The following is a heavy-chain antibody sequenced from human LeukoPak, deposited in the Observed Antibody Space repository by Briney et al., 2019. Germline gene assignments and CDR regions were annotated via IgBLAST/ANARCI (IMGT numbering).Heavy chain of an antibody. CDR1: GYTFTNNY. CDR3: ARDQEGFDY. V-gene: IGHV1-46*01. Sequence: GASVKVSCKASGYTFTNNYIHWVRQAPGQGLERMGMIYPRDGSTSYAQKFQGRVTVTRDTSTSTVHMELSGLRSEDTAVYYCARDQEGFDYWGQGTLVTVSS. J-gene: IGHJ4*02. CDR2: IYPRDGST.